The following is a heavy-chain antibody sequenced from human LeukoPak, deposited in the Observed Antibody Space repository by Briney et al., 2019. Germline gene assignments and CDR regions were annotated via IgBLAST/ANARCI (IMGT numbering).Heavy chain of an antibody. Sequence: GGSLRLSCAASEFTFSTYWMTWVRQAPGKGLEWVADIKQDGSEKYYVDSVKGRFTISRQNAKKSLFLQMDSLRAEDTAVYYCARHRSGGSQDDAFDIWGQGTLVTVSS. CDR2: IKQDGSEK. J-gene: IGHJ3*02. V-gene: IGHV3-7*01. D-gene: IGHD2-15*01. CDR3: ARHRSGGSQDDAFDI. CDR1: EFTFSTYW.